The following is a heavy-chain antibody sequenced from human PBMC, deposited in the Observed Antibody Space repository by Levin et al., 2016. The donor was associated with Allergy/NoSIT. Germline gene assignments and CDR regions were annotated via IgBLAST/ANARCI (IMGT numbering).Heavy chain of an antibody. CDR1: GGSISSYY. J-gene: IGHJ2*01. CDR3: ARSPNGYSRFDL. V-gene: IGHV4-59*12. D-gene: IGHD3-22*01. Sequence: SETLSLTCTVSGGSISSYYWTWVRQSPGKGLEWIGYVYHSGTTDYNPSLKSRVTISLDTSKNQFSLNLTSVTAADTAVYYCARSPNGYSRFDLWGRGTLVTVSS. CDR2: VYHSGTT.